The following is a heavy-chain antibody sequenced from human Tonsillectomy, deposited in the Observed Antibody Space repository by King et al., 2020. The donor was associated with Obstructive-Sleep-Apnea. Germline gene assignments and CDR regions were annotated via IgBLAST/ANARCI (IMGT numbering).Heavy chain of an antibody. CDR2: ISGSGVGT. J-gene: IGHJ4*02. CDR1: GFTFSSYA. D-gene: IGHD6-19*01. Sequence: VQLVEAWGGLVQPGGSLRLSCAPSGFTFSSYAMILVRQAPGEGLEWGSGISGSGVGTYYADSVKGRFTTSRDNSKNTLYLQMNSLRAEDTAVYYCAKDWAVAGTRYFDYWGQGTLVTVSS. CDR3: AKDWAVAGTRYFDY. V-gene: IGHV3-23*04.